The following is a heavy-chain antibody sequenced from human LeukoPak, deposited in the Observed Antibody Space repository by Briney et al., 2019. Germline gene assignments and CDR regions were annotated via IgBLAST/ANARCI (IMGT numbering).Heavy chain of an antibody. Sequence: GGSLRLSCAASGLTFHMYAIYWVRQAPGKGLEWVSSISSSSSYIYYADSVKGRFTISRDNAKNSLYLQMNSLRVEDTAVYYCARAPTFSGWFDYWGQGTLVTVSS. J-gene: IGHJ4*02. CDR1: GLTFHMYA. V-gene: IGHV3-21*01. CDR3: ARAPTFSGWFDY. CDR2: ISSSSSYI. D-gene: IGHD6-19*01.